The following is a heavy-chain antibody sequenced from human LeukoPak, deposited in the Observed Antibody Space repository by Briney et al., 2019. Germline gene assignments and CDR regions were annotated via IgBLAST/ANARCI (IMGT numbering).Heavy chain of an antibody. CDR2: ISAYNGNT. J-gene: IGHJ1*01. V-gene: IGHV1-18*01. CDR1: GYTFTSYG. D-gene: IGHD6-6*01. Sequence: ASVKVSCKASGYTFTSYGISWVRQAPGQGLEWMGWISAYNGNTNYAQKLQGRVTMTTDTSTSTAYMELRSLRSDDTAVYYCARDRPGGSSPPGAEYFQHWGQGTLVTVSS. CDR3: ARDRPGGSSPPGAEYFQH.